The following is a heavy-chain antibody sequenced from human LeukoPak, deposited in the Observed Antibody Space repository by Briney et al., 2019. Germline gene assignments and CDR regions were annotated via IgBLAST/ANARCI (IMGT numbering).Heavy chain of an antibody. CDR3: ARAYDSSGYYLFARSYWYFDL. CDR1: GFTFSSYV. Sequence: PGGSLRLSCAASGFTFSSYVMHWVRQAPGKGLEWVAIISYDGGNEYYADSVKGRFTISRDNSKNTLYLQMNSLRAEDTAVYYCARAYDSSGYYLFARSYWYFDLWGRGTLVTVSS. J-gene: IGHJ2*01. D-gene: IGHD3-22*01. CDR2: ISYDGGNE. V-gene: IGHV3-30*04.